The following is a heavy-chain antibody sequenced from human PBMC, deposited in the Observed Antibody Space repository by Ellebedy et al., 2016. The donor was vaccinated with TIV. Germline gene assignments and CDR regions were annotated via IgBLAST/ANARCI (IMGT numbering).Heavy chain of an antibody. Sequence: ASVKVSCKVSGYTLTELSMHWVRQAPGKGLEWMGGFDPEDGETIYAQKFQGRVTMTEDTSTDTAYMELSSLRSEDTAVYYCATMYDSSGGFDIWGQGTMVTASS. CDR3: ATMYDSSGGFDI. D-gene: IGHD3-22*01. CDR1: GYTLTELS. CDR2: FDPEDGET. V-gene: IGHV1-24*01. J-gene: IGHJ3*02.